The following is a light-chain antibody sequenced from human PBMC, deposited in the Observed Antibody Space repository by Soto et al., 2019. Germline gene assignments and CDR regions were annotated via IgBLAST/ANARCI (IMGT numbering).Light chain of an antibody. CDR3: LQLYNFSWT. CDR2: DAS. CDR1: QGIGND. J-gene: IGKJ1*01. V-gene: IGKV1-6*01. Sequence: AIQLTQSPSSLSASVGDRVTISCRASQGIGNDLAWYQQKPGKAPRLLIFDASNLQSGVPSRFSGSGSGTDFTLTISRLQPEDFATYYCLQLYNFSWTFGQGTKVEIK.